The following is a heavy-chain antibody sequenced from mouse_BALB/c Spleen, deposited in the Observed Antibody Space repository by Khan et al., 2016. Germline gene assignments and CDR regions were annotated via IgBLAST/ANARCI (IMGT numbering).Heavy chain of an antibody. J-gene: IGHJ1*01. Sequence: QIQLVQSGPELKKPGKTVKTSCKASGYTFTNYGMNWVKQAPGKGLKWMGWINTYSGESTYADDFKGRFAFSLETSANTAYLQINNLKNEDTATYCCARYRYYYGSSRYFDVWGAGTTVTVSS. CDR2: INTYSGES. V-gene: IGHV9-3-1*01. D-gene: IGHD1-1*01. CDR1: GYTFTNYG. CDR3: ARYRYYYGSSRYFDV.